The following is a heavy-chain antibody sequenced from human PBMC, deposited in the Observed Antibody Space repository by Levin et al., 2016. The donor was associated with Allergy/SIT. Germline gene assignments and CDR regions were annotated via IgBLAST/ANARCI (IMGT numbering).Heavy chain of an antibody. D-gene: IGHD6-13*01. V-gene: IGHV3-48*03. Sequence: WIRQPPGKGLEWVSYISSSGSTIYYADSVKGRFTISRDNAKNSLYLQMNSLRAEDTAVYYCARDYSSWYHPFDYWGQGTLVTVSS. J-gene: IGHJ4*02. CDR2: ISSSGSTI. CDR3: ARDYSSWYHPFDY.